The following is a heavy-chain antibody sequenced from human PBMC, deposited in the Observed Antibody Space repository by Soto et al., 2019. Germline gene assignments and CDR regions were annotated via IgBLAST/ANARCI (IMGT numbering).Heavy chain of an antibody. CDR3: ARHLIVERLTIFGVVNFRSVWFDP. Sequence: SETLSLTCTVSGGSISSSSYYWGWIRQPPGKGLEWIGSIYYSGSTYYNPSLKSRVTISVDTSKNQFSLKLSSVTAADTAVYYCARHLIVERLTIFGVVNFRSVWFDPWGQGTLVTVSS. CDR1: GGSISSSSYY. D-gene: IGHD3-3*01. J-gene: IGHJ5*02. CDR2: IYYSGST. V-gene: IGHV4-39*01.